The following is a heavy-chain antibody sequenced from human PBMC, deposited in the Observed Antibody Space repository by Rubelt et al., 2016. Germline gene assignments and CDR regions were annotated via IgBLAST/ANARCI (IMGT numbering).Heavy chain of an antibody. J-gene: IGHJ4*02. CDR2: INPNSGGT. CDR1: GYTFTGYY. Sequence: QVQLVQSGAEVKKPGSSVKVSCKASGYTFTGYYMHWVRQAPGQGLEWMGWINPNSGGTNYARIFQGRCTMTRDTSISTAYMELSRLSSDDTAVYYCARFAIGGHSSGYLFDYWGQGTLVTVSS. D-gene: IGHD3-22*01. CDR3: ARFAIGGHSSGYLFDY. V-gene: IGHV1-2*02.